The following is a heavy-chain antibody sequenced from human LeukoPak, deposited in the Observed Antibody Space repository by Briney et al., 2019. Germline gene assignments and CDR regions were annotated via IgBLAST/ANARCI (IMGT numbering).Heavy chain of an antibody. CDR3: ARTIYGEQGTFEY. D-gene: IGHD3-9*01. CDR2: IIPIFGTA. CDR1: GGTFSNYA. V-gene: IGHV1-69*06. Sequence: ASVKVSCKASGGTFSNYAISWVRQAPGQGLEWMGGIIPIFGTANYAQKFRGRVTITADKSTRTAYMELSSLRSEDTAVYYCARTIYGEQGTFEYWGQGTPVTVSS. J-gene: IGHJ4*02.